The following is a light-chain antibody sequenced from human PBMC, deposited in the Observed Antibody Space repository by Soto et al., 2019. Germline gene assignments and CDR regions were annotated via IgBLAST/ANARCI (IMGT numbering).Light chain of an antibody. J-gene: IGKJ4*01. CDR3: QQYGSPPPT. Sequence: EIVLTQSPGTLSLSPGERATLSCRASQSVSNSYLAWYQQKPGQAPRLLINGASSRATGIPDRFSGSGSGTDFTLTISRLEPEDFAVYYCQQYGSPPPTFGGGTKVAIK. CDR2: GAS. V-gene: IGKV3-20*01. CDR1: QSVSNSY.